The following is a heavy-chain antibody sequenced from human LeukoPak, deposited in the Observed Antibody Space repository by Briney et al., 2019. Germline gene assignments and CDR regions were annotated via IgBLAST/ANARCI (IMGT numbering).Heavy chain of an antibody. CDR1: GYTFTGYA. V-gene: IGHV1-3*01. J-gene: IGHJ3*02. Sequence: ASVKVSCKASGYTFTGYAMHWVRQAPGQRLEWMGWINAGNGNTKYSQKFQGRVTITRDTSASTAYMELSSLRSEDTAVYYCVGAMILTVDAFDIWGQGTMVTVSS. CDR3: VGAMILTVDAFDI. CDR2: INAGNGNT. D-gene: IGHD3-22*01.